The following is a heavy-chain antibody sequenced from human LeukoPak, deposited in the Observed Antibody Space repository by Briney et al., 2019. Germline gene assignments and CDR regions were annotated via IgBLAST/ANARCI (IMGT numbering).Heavy chain of an antibody. Sequence: PSETLSLTCTVSGGSISSYYWSWIRQPPGKGLEWIGYIYYSGSTNYNPSLKSRVTISVDTSKKQFSLKLSPVTAADTAVYYCARVSLGYYDSSGSYYLDYWGQGTLVTVSS. CDR3: ARVSLGYYDSSGSYYLDY. CDR1: GGSISSYY. V-gene: IGHV4-59*01. CDR2: IYYSGST. J-gene: IGHJ4*02. D-gene: IGHD3-22*01.